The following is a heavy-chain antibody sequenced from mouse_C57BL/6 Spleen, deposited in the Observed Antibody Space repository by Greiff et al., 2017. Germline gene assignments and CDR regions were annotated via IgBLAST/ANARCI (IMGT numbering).Heavy chain of an antibody. D-gene: IGHD2-14*01. CDR2: IDPSDSET. CDR1: GYTFTSYW. Sequence: VQLQQSGAELVRPGSSVKLSCKASGYTFTSYWMHWVKQRPIQGLEWIGNIDPSDSETHYNQKFKDKATLTVDKSSSTAYMQLSSLTSEDSAVYYCARGRYDGETLFAYWGQGTLVTVSA. J-gene: IGHJ3*01. V-gene: IGHV1-52*01. CDR3: ARGRYDGETLFAY.